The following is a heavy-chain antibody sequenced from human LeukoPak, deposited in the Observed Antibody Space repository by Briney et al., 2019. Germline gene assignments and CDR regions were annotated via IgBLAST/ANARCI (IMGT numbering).Heavy chain of an antibody. CDR2: ISYDGSNK. J-gene: IGHJ6*02. D-gene: IGHD4-17*01. CDR1: GFTFSSYG. Sequence: GRSLRLSCAASGFTFSSYGMHWVRQAPGKGLEWVAVISYDGSNKYYADSVKGRFTISRDNSKNTLYLQMNSLRAEDTAVYYCANLEGSTVTTIRPYGMDVWGQGTTVTVSS. CDR3: ANLEGSTVTTIRPYGMDV. V-gene: IGHV3-30*18.